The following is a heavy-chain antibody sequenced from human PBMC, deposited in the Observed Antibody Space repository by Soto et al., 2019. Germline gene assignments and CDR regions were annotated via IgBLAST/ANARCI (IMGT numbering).Heavy chain of an antibody. D-gene: IGHD3-10*01. V-gene: IGHV4-30-2*01. CDR1: GGSISSGGYS. J-gene: IGHJ6*02. CDR2: IYHSGST. CDR3: ARGPMVRGVIIKVNYYYGMDV. Sequence: PSLTCAVSGGSISSGGYSWSWIRQPPGKGLEWIGYIYHSGSTYYNPSLKSRVTISVDRSKNQFSLKLSSVTAADTAVYYCARGPMVRGVIIKVNYYYGMDVWGQGTTVTVSS.